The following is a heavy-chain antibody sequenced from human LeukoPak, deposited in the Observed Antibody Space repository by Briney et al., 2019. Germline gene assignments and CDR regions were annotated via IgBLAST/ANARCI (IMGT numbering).Heavy chain of an antibody. CDR1: GYTFTGYY. CDR3: ARDTSRWELLLDY. D-gene: IGHD1-26*01. J-gene: IGHJ4*02. CDR2: INPNSGGT. V-gene: IGHV1-2*02. Sequence: ASVKVSCKASGYTFTGYYMHWVRQAPGQGLEWMGWINPNSGGTNYAQKFQGRVTMTRDTSISTAYMELSRLRSDDTAVYYCARDTSRWELLLDYWGQGTLVTVSS.